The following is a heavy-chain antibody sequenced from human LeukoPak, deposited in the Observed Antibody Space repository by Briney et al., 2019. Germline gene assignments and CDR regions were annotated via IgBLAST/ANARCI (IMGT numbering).Heavy chain of an antibody. CDR1: GGSFSGYY. J-gene: IGHJ4*02. V-gene: IGHV4-34*01. D-gene: IGHD1-26*01. Sequence: SETLSLTCAVYGGSFSGYYWSWIRQPPGKGLEWIGEINHSGSTNYNPSLKSRVTISVDTSKNQFSLKLSSVTAADTAVYYCGRNGYRIGYFDYWGQGTLVTVSS. CDR2: INHSGST. CDR3: GRNGYRIGYFDY.